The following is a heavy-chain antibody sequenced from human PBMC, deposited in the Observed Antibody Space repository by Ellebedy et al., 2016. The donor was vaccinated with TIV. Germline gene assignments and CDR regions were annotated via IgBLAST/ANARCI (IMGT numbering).Heavy chain of an antibody. D-gene: IGHD1-1*01. CDR2: ISYDGNNK. J-gene: IGHJ4*02. CDR1: GFTFSSYG. CDR3: ARDRATTGKMSWYFDY. V-gene: IGHV3-30*03. Sequence: GESLKISCAASGFTFSSYGIHWVRQAPGKGLEWVTVISYDGNNKYYTDSVKGRFTISREDSKNTVYLQMNNLRAEDTAVYYCARDRATTGKMSWYFDYWGQGTLVTVSA.